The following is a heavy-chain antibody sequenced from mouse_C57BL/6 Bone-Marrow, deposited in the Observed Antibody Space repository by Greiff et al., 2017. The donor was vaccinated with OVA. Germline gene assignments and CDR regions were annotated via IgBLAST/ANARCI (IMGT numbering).Heavy chain of an antibody. J-gene: IGHJ2*01. V-gene: IGHV7-1*01. CDR3: ARGPSGSSYYFDY. Sequence: EVMLVESGGGLVQSGRSLRLSCATSGFTFSDFYMEWVRQAPGKGLEWIAASRNKANDYTTEYSASVKGRFIVSRDTSQSILYLQMNALRAEDTAIYYCARGPSGSSYYFDYWGQGTTLTVSS. CDR2: SRNKANDYTT. CDR1: GFTFSDFY. D-gene: IGHD6-1*01.